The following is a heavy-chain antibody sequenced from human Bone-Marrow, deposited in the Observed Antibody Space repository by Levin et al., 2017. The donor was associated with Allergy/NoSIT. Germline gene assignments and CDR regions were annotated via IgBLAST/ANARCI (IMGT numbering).Heavy chain of an antibody. CDR2: IYYNGNT. D-gene: IGHD2-2*01. CDR1: GGSIAISSYY. CDR3: VRKYIVVVPSEFDY. J-gene: IGHJ4*02. Sequence: SETLSLTCTVSGGSIAISSYYWGWIRQPPGKGLEYIGSIYYNGNTYYDPSLKSRVTISVDTSKNQLSLKLNSVTAADTAVYYCVRKYIVVVPSEFDYWGQGTLVTVSS. V-gene: IGHV4-39*01.